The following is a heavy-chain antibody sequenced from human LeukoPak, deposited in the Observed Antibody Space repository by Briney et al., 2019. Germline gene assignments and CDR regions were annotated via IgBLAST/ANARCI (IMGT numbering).Heavy chain of an antibody. CDR1: GFTFSSYG. J-gene: IGHJ4*02. Sequence: GGSLRLSRAASGFTFSSYGMHWVRQAPGKGLEWVAVISYDGSNKYYADSVKGRFTISRDNSKNTLYLQMNSLRAEDTAVYYCAKGYDSSGYYYFDYWGQGTLVTVSS. CDR3: AKGYDSSGYYYFDY. D-gene: IGHD3-22*01. V-gene: IGHV3-30*18. CDR2: ISYDGSNK.